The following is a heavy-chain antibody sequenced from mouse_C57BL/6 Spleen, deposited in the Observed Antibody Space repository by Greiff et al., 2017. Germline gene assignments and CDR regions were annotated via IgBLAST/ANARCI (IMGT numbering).Heavy chain of an antibody. J-gene: IGHJ2*01. D-gene: IGHD2-5*01. CDR2: IYPGDGDT. V-gene: IGHV1-82*01. Sequence: VQLQQSGAELVKPGASVKISCKASGYAFSSSWMNWVKQRPGKGLEWIGRIYPGDGDTNYNGKFKGKATLTADKSSSTAYMQLSSLTSEDSAVYFCAKGSYYSNYGFFFDYWGQGTTLTVSS. CDR3: AKGSYYSNYGFFFDY. CDR1: GYAFSSSW.